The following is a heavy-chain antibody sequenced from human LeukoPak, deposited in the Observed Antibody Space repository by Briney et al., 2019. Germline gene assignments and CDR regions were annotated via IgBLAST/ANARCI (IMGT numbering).Heavy chain of an antibody. V-gene: IGHV4-4*07. CDR3: ARGSCSGGSCYYFDY. CDR1: GGSISSYY. J-gene: IGHJ4*02. CDR2: IYTSGST. Sequence: SETLSLTCTVSGGSISSYYWSWIRQSAGKGLEWIGRIYTSGSTNYNPSLKSRVTMSVDTSKNQFSLKLSSVTAADTAVYYCARGSCSGGSCYYFDYWGQGTLVTVSS. D-gene: IGHD2-15*01.